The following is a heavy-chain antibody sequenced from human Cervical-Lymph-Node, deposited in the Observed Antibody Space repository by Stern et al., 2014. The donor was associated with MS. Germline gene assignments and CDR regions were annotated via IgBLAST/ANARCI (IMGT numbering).Heavy chain of an antibody. J-gene: IGHJ4*02. CDR1: GYSLTEVS. Sequence: VQLVQSGAEVKKPGASVKVSCKVSGYSLTEVSMHWVRQAPGKGLKWMGSLEPGDGETTYAEKFHGRVTMTEDTSTETAYIDLSSLRSADTAVYYCATLGSSSGYKYWGQGTLVIVSS. CDR2: LEPGDGET. D-gene: IGHD2-2*02. CDR3: ATLGSSSGYKY. V-gene: IGHV1-24*01.